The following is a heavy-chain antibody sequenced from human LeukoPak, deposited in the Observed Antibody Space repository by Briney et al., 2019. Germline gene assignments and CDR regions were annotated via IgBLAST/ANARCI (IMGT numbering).Heavy chain of an antibody. J-gene: IGHJ4*02. D-gene: IGHD1-26*01. CDR3: AKDTQAGSGSYFCDY. CDR1: GFTFSSYA. CDR2: ISGSGGST. V-gene: IGHV3-23*01. Sequence: PGGSLRLSCAASGFTFSSYAMSWVRQAPGKGLEWVSAISGSGGSTYYADSVKGRFTISRDNSKNTLYLQMNSLRAEDTAVYYCAKDTQAGSGSYFCDYWVQGTLVTVSS.